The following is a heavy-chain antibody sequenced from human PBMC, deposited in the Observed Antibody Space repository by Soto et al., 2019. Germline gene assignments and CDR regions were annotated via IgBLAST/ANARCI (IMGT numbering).Heavy chain of an antibody. CDR3: ARSCPRSSCYFIY. D-gene: IGHD2-15*01. CDR1: GYTFTNYG. V-gene: IGHV1-18*01. Sequence: QVQLVQSGVEVKEPGASVKVSCKASGYTFTNYGISWVRQAPRQGPEWMGWISTYNGNTNYAQKFQDRVTMTTETSTSTAYMELRSLRSDDTAVYYCARSCPRSSCYFIYWGQGTLVTVSS. J-gene: IGHJ4*02. CDR2: ISTYNGNT.